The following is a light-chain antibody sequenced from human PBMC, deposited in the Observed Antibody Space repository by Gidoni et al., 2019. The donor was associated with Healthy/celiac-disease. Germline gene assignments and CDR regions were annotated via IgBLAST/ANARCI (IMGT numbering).Light chain of an antibody. Sequence: EIVLTQSPATLSLSPGERATLSCRASQSVSSYLAWYQQKPGPAPRLLIYDASNRATGIPARFSGSGSGTDFTLTISSLEPEDFAVYYCQQRSNWPPMYTFGQXTKLEIK. CDR1: QSVSSY. J-gene: IGKJ2*01. CDR2: DAS. CDR3: QQRSNWPPMYT. V-gene: IGKV3-11*01.